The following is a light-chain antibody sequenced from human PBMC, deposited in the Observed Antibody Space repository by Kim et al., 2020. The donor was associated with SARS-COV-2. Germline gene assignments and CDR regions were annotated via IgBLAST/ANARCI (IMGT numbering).Light chain of an antibody. CDR3: QQYGSSPRT. CDR2: GTS. CDR1: QSVGSSY. V-gene: IGKV3-20*01. J-gene: IGKJ1*01. Sequence: SPGERATLSCRASQSVGSSYLAWYQHKPGQAPRLLIYGTSKRATGIPDRFSGSGSGTDFTLTVSRLEPEDFAVYYCQQYGSSPRTFGQGTKVDIK.